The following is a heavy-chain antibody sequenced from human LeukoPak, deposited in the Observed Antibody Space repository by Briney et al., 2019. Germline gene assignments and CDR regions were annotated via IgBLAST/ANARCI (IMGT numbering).Heavy chain of an antibody. Sequence: GGSLRLSCAASGFTFRNYAMTWVRQAPGKGLEWVSSISGSGGYTYYADSVKGRFIISRDNFKNTLYLEMNSLRAEDTAIYYCAKDPGVRGVIPWWGQGTLVTVSS. CDR2: ISGSGGYT. D-gene: IGHD3-10*01. J-gene: IGHJ4*02. CDR3: AKDPGVRGVIPW. CDR1: GFTFRNYA. V-gene: IGHV3-23*01.